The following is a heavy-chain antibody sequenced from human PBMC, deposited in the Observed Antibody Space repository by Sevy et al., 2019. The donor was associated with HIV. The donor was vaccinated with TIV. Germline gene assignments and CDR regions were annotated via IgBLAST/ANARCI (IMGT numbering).Heavy chain of an antibody. V-gene: IGHV3-7*03. CDR2: IKRDGSEK. D-gene: IGHD2-2*01. CDR3: ARDCSSATCLWGFDV. CDR1: GFTFSSYA. Sequence: GGSLRLSCAASGFTFSSYAMNWVRQAPGKGLEWVANIKRDGSEKYYVASVKGRFTISRDNAKNSLYLQMNSLRAEDTAVYYCARDCSSATCLWGFDVWGQGTTVTVSS. J-gene: IGHJ6*02.